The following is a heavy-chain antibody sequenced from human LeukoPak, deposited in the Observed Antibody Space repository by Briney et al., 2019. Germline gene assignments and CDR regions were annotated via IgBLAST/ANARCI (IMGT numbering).Heavy chain of an antibody. CDR2: IRYDGSNK. CDR3: AKETKQWLAYWYFDL. CDR1: GFTFSSYG. D-gene: IGHD6-19*01. V-gene: IGHV3-30*02. Sequence: PGGSLRLSCAASGFTFSSYGMHWVRQAPGKGLEWVVFIRYDGSNKYYADSVKGRFTISRDNSKNTLYLQMNSLRAEDTAVYYCAKETKQWLAYWYFDLWGRGTLVTVSS. J-gene: IGHJ2*01.